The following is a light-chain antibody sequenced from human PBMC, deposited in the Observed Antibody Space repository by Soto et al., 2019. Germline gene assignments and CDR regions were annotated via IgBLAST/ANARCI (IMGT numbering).Light chain of an antibody. Sequence: DIPMTQSPSSLSASVGDRVTITCRASQSISSNLNWYQQKPGKAPKVLIYGASSLQSGVPSRFSGSGSGTDFTLTISSLQPEDFATYYCQQSYTTPRTFGPGTKVDIK. J-gene: IGKJ3*01. CDR1: QSISSN. CDR2: GAS. CDR3: QQSYTTPRT. V-gene: IGKV1-39*01.